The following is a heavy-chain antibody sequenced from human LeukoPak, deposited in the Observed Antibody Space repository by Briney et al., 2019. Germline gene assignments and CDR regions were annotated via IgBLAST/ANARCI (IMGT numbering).Heavy chain of an antibody. Sequence: GGSLRLSCAASGFTFSSYAMSWFRQAPGKGLEWVSGISGSGIGGRTHYADSVRGRFTISRDNSKNTLYLQMNSLRVEDTAVYYCARDSYGDANFDSWGQGTLVTVSS. J-gene: IGHJ4*02. CDR2: ISGSGIGGRT. CDR3: ARDSYGDANFDS. CDR1: GFTFSSYA. D-gene: IGHD4-17*01. V-gene: IGHV3-23*01.